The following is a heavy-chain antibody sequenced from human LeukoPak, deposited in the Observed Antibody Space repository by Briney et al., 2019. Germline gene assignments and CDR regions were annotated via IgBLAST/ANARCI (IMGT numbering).Heavy chain of an antibody. CDR2: IYYSGST. J-gene: IGHJ6*03. D-gene: IGHD2-2*03. CDR3: ARASVDIVVVPAANSRFIYYYYMDV. CDR1: GGSISSSSYY. V-gene: IGHV4-39*01. Sequence: SETLSLTCTVSGGSISSSSYYWGWIRQPPGKGLEWIGSIYYSGSTYYNPSLKSRVTISVDTSKNQFSLKLSSVTAADTAVYYCARASVDIVVVPAANSRFIYYYYMDVWGKGTTVTISS.